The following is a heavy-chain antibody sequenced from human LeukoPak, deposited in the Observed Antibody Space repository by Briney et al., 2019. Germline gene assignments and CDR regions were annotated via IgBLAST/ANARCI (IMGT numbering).Heavy chain of an antibody. D-gene: IGHD2-21*02. J-gene: IGHJ4*02. CDR3: AALRGGGDSVYFDY. CDR2: LYYSGST. Sequence: SETLSLTCTVSGGSISSSSYYWGWIRQPPGKGLACIGSLYYSGSTYYNPSLKSRVTISIDTSKNQFSLKLSSVTAADTAVYYCAALRGGGDSVYFDYWGQGTLVTVSS. CDR1: GGSISSSSYY. V-gene: IGHV4-39*07.